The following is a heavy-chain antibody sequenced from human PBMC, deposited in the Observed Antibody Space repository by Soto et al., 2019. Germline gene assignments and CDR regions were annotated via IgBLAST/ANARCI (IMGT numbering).Heavy chain of an antibody. CDR3: ARDGEAPGIHFDY. D-gene: IGHD6-13*01. CDR2: INQDGSEK. J-gene: IGHJ4*02. V-gene: IGHV3-7*05. Sequence: GGSLRLSCAASGFTFSSYWMNWVRQAPGKGLEWVANINQDGSEKYYVDSVKGRFTISRDNTKNSLNLQMNSLRAEDTAVYYCARDGEAPGIHFDYWGQGTLVTVSS. CDR1: GFTFSSYW.